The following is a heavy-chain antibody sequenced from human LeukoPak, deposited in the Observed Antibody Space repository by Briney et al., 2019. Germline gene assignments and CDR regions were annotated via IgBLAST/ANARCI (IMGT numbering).Heavy chain of an antibody. D-gene: IGHD6-19*01. J-gene: IGHJ6*02. CDR2: INPNSGGT. CDR3: ARGWVAVADLVGMDV. CDR1: GYTFTGYY. Sequence: GASVKVSCKASGYTFTGYYMHWVRQAPGQGLEWMGWINPNSGGTNYAQKFQGRVTMTRDTSISTAYMELSRLRSDDTAVYYCARGWVAVADLVGMDVWGQGTTVTVSS. V-gene: IGHV1-2*02.